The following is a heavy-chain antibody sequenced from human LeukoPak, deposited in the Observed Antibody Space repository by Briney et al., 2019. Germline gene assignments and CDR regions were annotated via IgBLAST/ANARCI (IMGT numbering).Heavy chain of an antibody. CDR3: ARDGRITMIGPWFDP. J-gene: IGHJ5*02. D-gene: IGHD3-22*01. Sequence: SETLSLTCAVSGGSISSSNWWSWVRQPPGKGLGWIGEIYHSGSTNYNPSLKSRVTISVDKSKNQFSLKLSSVTAADTAVYYCARDGRITMIGPWFDPWGQGTLVTVSS. CDR1: GGSISSSNW. CDR2: IYHSGST. V-gene: IGHV4-4*02.